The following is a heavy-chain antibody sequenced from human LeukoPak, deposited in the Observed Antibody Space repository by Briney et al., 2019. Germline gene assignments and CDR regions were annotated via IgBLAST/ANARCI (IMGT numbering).Heavy chain of an antibody. J-gene: IGHJ4*02. CDR1: GFIFKKYW. CDR2: IKEDGSET. D-gene: IGHD5-24*01. Sequence: GESLRLSCAASGFIFKKYWMNWVRQVPGKGLECLANIKEDGSETYYADSVKGRFTISRDNPKNLLFLQIDSLRVEDTAVYYCARETPRRGETRDGYRWGQGTVVPVSS. CDR3: ARETPRRGETRDGYR. V-gene: IGHV3-7*01.